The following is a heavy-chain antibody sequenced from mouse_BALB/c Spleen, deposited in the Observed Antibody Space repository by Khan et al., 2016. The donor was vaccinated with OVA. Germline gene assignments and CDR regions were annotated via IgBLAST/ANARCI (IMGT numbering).Heavy chain of an antibody. CDR1: GYSITSDYA. J-gene: IGHJ3*01. D-gene: IGHD3-3*01. Sequence: EVKLLESGPGLVKPSQSLSLTCTVTGYSITSDYAWNWIRQFPGNKLEWMGYISDSGSTSYTPSLKSRISITRDTSKNQFFLQLNSVTTEDTATYECTRGRTYWGQGTLVTVSA. CDR2: ISDSGST. CDR3: TRGRTY. V-gene: IGHV3-2*02.